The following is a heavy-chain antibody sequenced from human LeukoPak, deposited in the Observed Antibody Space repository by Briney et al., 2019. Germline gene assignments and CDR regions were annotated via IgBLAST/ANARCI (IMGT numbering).Heavy chain of an antibody. D-gene: IGHD1-7*01. CDR1: GFTFSDYY. CDR2: ISSSGSTI. Sequence: GGSLRLSCAASGFTFSDYYMSWIRQAPGKGLEWVSYISSSGSTIYYADSVKGRFTISRDNAKNSLYLQMNSLRAEDTAIYYCAREDDWNYEDYWGQGTLVTVSS. V-gene: IGHV3-11*04. CDR3: AREDDWNYEDY. J-gene: IGHJ4*02.